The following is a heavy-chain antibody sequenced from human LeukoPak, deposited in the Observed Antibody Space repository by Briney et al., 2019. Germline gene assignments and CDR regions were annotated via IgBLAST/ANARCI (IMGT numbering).Heavy chain of an antibody. CDR3: TRGGQASSWFWVD. CDR1: GFTFPRYW. CDR2: IKQHGSEK. D-gene: IGHD6-13*01. J-gene: IGHJ4*02. Sequence: GGPLRLLCAASGFTFPRYWMTWVRQAPGKGLEWVANIKQHGSEKYYVDSVKGRFTISRDDAKSSLYLQMHSLRDENTVVYYCTRGGQASSWFWVDWGQGTLVTVS. V-gene: IGHV3-7*01.